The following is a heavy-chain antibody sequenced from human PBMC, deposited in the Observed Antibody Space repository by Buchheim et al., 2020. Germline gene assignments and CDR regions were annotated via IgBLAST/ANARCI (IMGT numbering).Heavy chain of an antibody. J-gene: IGHJ4*02. V-gene: IGHV4-59*01. CDR1: GGSISSYY. D-gene: IGHD4-17*01. CDR2: IYYSGST. CDR3: ARATVTYAGVDY. Sequence: VQLQESGPGLVKPSETLSLTCTVSGGSISSYYWSWIRQPPGKGLEWIGYIYYSGSTNYNPSLKSRVTISVDTSKNQFSLKLSSVTAADTAVYYCARATVTYAGVDYWGQGTL.